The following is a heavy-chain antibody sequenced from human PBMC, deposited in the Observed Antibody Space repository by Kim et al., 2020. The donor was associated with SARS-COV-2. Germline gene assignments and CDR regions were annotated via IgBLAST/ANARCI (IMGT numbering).Heavy chain of an antibody. D-gene: IGHD6-25*01. CDR2: INGNGGTT. CDR1: GFTFSSYA. CDR3: VKRASSSGWYGMDV. Sequence: GGSLRLSCSASGFTFSSYALHWVRQAPGKGLESVSTINGNGGTTNYADSVRDRFTISRDNSKNTLYLEMSSLRPEDTAVYYCVKRASSSGWYGMDVWGQG. J-gene: IGHJ6*02. V-gene: IGHV3-64D*09.